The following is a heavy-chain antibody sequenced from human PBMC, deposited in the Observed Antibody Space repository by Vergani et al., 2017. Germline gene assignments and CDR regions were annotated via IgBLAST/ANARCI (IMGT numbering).Heavy chain of an antibody. V-gene: IGHV3-30*03. Sequence: QVHLLESGGGVFQHGRSLRLSCVVSGFTSSYYGMHWVRQAPGKGLEWVAGISYDGTQKYYTDSVKGRFTISRDNSKSTLYLQMNSLRTEDTAVYYCATKSCGTPGCQRGYFREWGQGTLVTVSS. CDR2: ISYDGTQK. CDR1: GFTSSYYG. D-gene: IGHD1-1*01. CDR3: ATKSCGTPGCQRGYFRE. J-gene: IGHJ1*01.